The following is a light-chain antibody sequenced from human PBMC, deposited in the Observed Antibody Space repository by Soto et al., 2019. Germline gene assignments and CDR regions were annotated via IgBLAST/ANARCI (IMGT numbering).Light chain of an antibody. V-gene: IGKV3-20*01. Sequence: EIVLKQSPGSLSLSPGAGSPLSGRASETIKKNYLAWYQQQPGQATRLLIYAASRRATGIPDRFSGGGSGTDFTLTISRLEPEDIAVFYCQKYAESPITVGKGTRLEIK. CDR3: QKYAESPIT. CDR2: AAS. CDR1: ETIKKNY. J-gene: IGKJ5*01.